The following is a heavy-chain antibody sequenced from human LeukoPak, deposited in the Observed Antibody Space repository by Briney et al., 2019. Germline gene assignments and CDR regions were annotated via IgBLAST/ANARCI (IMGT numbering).Heavy chain of an antibody. Sequence: TSETLSLTCTVSGYSISSGYYWGWIRQPPGKGLEWIGSIYHSGSTYYNPSLKSRVTISVDTSKNQFSLKLSSVTAADTAVYYCARVSPTHIVVDWGQGTLVTVSS. J-gene: IGHJ4*02. CDR3: ARVSPTHIVVD. CDR2: IYHSGST. CDR1: GYSISSGYY. V-gene: IGHV4-38-2*02. D-gene: IGHD2-21*01.